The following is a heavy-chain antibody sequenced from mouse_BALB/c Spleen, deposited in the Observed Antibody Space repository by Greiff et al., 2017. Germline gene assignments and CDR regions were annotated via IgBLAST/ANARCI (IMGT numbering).Heavy chain of an antibody. Sequence: EVQVVESGPGLVKPSQSLSLTCSVTGYSITSGYYWNWIRQFPGNKLEWMGYISYDGSNNYNPSLKNRISITRDTSKNQFFLKLNSVTTEDTATYYCASGDYDYAMDYWGQGTSVTVSS. CDR3: ASGDYDYAMDY. V-gene: IGHV3-6*02. J-gene: IGHJ4*01. CDR2: ISYDGSN. D-gene: IGHD2-4*01. CDR1: GYSITSGYY.